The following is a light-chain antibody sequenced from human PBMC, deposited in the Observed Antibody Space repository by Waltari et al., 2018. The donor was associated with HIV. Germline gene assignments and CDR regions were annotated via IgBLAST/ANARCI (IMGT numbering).Light chain of an antibody. J-gene: IGKJ3*01. CDR1: QDISNY. Sequence: DIQMTQSPSSLSALVGDRVTITCQASQDISNYLNWYQQKPGKAPKLLIYDASNLETGVPSRFSGSGSGTDFTFTISSLQPEDIATYYCQQYDNPPLFGPGTKVDIK. V-gene: IGKV1-33*01. CDR3: QQYDNPPL. CDR2: DAS.